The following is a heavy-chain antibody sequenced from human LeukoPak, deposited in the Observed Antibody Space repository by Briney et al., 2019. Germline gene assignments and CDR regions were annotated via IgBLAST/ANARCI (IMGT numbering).Heavy chain of an antibody. J-gene: IGHJ5*02. CDR2: ISGSGGST. CDR3: AKDGLYDYVWGSYRLVNWFDP. V-gene: IGHV3-23*01. CDR1: GFTFSSYA. Sequence: RGSLRLSCAASGFTFSSYAMSWVRQAPGKGLEWVSAISGSGGSTYYADSVKGRFTISRDNSKNTLYLQMNSLRAEDTAVYYCAKDGLYDYVWGSYRLVNWFDPWGQGTLVTVSS. D-gene: IGHD3-16*02.